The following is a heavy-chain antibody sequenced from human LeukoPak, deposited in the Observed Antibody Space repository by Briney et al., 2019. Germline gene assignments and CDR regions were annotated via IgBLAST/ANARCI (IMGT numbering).Heavy chain of an antibody. D-gene: IGHD5-18*01. J-gene: IGHJ4*02. CDR1: GFTFSSYE. CDR3: ARVSPRGYSYEDYYFDY. CDR2: ISSSGSTI. Sequence: GGSLRLSCAASGFTFSSYEMNWVRQAPGKGLEWVSYISSSGSTIYYADSVKGRFTISRDNAKNSLYPQMNSLRAEDTAVYYCARVSPRGYSYEDYYFDYWGQGTLVTVSS. V-gene: IGHV3-48*03.